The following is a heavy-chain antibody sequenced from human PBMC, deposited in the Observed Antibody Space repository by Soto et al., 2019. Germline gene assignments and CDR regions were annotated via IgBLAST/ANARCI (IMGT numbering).Heavy chain of an antibody. Sequence: PSETLSLTCTVSGDSISSDYYHWTWIRQSPGKGLERIGYIHHSGSILYNPSFKSRVTISADTSRNQFSLNLTSVTAADTAVYYCARLNLRSWTPGSDRFAYWGQGTLVTVSS. CDR1: GDSISSDYYH. J-gene: IGHJ4*02. V-gene: IGHV4-30-4*08. CDR2: IHHSGSI. D-gene: IGHD3-10*01. CDR3: ARLNLRSWTPGSDRFAY.